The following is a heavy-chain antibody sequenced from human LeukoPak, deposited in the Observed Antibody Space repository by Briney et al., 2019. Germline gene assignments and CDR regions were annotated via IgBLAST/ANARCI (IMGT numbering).Heavy chain of an antibody. J-gene: IGHJ4*02. Sequence: SETLSLTCTVSGGSVGGFYWTWIRQPPGGGMQWNGFIFSSGGTNYNPSLKSRVAISTDTSKNQVSLRVTSVTAADTAVYYCATGGAYTSGWYNIWGQGTLVSVSS. D-gene: IGHD6-19*01. CDR1: GGSVGGFY. V-gene: IGHV4-4*09. CDR2: IFSSGGT. CDR3: ATGGAYTSGWYNI.